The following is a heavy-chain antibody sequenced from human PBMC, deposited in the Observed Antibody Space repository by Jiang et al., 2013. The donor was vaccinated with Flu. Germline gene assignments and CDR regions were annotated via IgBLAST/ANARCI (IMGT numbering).Heavy chain of an antibody. CDR1: GGTFSSYA. CDR2: IIPILGIA. CDR3: AREFFGVVTYFDY. V-gene: IGHV1-69*04. Sequence: SGAEVKKPGSSVKVSCKASGGTFSSYAISWVRQAPGQGLEWMGRIIPILGIANYAQKFQGRVTITADKSTSTAYMELSSLRSEDTAVYYCAREFFGVVTYFDYWGQGTLVTVSS. J-gene: IGHJ4*02. D-gene: IGHD3-3*01.